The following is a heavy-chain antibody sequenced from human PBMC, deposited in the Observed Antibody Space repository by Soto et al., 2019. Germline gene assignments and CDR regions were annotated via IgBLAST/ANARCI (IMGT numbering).Heavy chain of an antibody. CDR3: ATAQGAFEAEYFPY. CDR1: GYTLTELS. Sequence: ASVKVSCKVSGYTLTELSMHWVRQSPGKGLEWMGGFDPADGKTIYAQKFQGRVTMTEDTSTDKAYVELSSLRSEDTAVYYCATAQGAFEAEYFPYWGQGTLVTFSS. CDR2: FDPADGKT. D-gene: IGHD3-16*01. V-gene: IGHV1-24*01. J-gene: IGHJ1*01.